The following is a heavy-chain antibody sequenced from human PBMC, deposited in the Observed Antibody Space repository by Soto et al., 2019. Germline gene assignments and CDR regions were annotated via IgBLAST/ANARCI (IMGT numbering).Heavy chain of an antibody. CDR2: IYHSGST. J-gene: IGHJ4*02. CDR1: GGSISSSNW. D-gene: IGHD3-22*01. V-gene: IGHV4-4*02. CDR3: ARSPILNSYYDSSGYYFFDY. Sequence: SETLSLTCAVSGGSISSSNWWSWVRQPPGKGLEWIGEIYHSGSTNYNPSLKSRVTISVDKSKSQFSLKLSSVTAEDTAVYYCARSPILNSYYDSSGYYFFDYWGKGPLVTVSS.